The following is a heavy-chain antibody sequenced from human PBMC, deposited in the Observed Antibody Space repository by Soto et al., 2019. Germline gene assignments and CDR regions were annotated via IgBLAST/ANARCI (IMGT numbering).Heavy chain of an antibody. D-gene: IGHD2-15*01. CDR2: INHSGST. J-gene: IGHJ6*04. CDR1: GGSFSGYY. Sequence: SETLSLTCAVYGGSFSGYYWSWIRQPPGKGLEWIGEINHSGSTNYNPSLKSRVTISVDTSKNQFSLKLSSVTAADTAVYYCARAPPRYCSGVSCYSITPLDVWGKGTTVTVSS. V-gene: IGHV4-34*01. CDR3: ARAPPRYCSGVSCYSITPLDV.